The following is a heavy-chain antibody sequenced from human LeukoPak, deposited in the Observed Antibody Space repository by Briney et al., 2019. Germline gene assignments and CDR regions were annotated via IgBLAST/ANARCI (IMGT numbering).Heavy chain of an antibody. D-gene: IGHD3-10*01. CDR3: ARDRGFD. CDR1: GFTVSSNY. CDR2: IYSGVST. J-gene: IGHJ4*02. Sequence: GGSLRLSCAASGFTVSSNYMSWVRQAPGKGLEWVSVIYSGVSTYYADSVKGRFTISRDKSKNTLSLQMNSLRVEDTAVYYCARDRGFDWGQGTLVTVSA. V-gene: IGHV3-66*01.